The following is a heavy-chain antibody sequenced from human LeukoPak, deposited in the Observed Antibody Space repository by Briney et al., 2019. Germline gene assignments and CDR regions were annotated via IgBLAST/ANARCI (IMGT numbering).Heavy chain of an antibody. CDR1: GHTFTSYG. CDR3: ARDISHYYDSSGSHFDY. CDR2: ISAYNGNT. V-gene: IGHV1-18*01. J-gene: IGHJ4*02. Sequence: ASVKVSCKASGHTFTSYGISWVRQAPGQGLEWMGWISAYNGNTNYAQKLQGRVTMTTDTSTSTAYIELRSLRSDDTAVYYCARDISHYYDSSGSHFDYWGQGTLVTVSS. D-gene: IGHD3-22*01.